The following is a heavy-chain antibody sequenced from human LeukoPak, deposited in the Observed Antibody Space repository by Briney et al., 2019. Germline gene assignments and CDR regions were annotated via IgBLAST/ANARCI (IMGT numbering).Heavy chain of an antibody. Sequence: GRSLRLSCAASGFTFSSYAMHWVRQAPGGGLEWVAVISYDGSNKYYADSVKGRFTISRDNSKNTLYLQMNSLRAEDTAMYYCARHDWFDPWGQGTLVTVSS. CDR1: GFTFSSYA. CDR3: ARHDWFDP. V-gene: IGHV3-30*14. CDR2: ISYDGSNK. J-gene: IGHJ5*02.